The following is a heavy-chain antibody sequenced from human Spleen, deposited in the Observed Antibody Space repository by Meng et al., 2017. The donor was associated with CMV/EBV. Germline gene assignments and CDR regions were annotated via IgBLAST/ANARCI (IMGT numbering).Heavy chain of an antibody. Sequence: SGFTFSSFDMSWVRQAPGKGLEWVSGISGSGVATYYADSVRGRFTISRDNSKNTLFLQLNSLTVEDTALYYCAKGGPVAPDPRYFQHWGQGTLVTVS. V-gene: IGHV3-23*01. CDR3: AKGGPVAPDPRYFQH. D-gene: IGHD1-14*01. J-gene: IGHJ1*01. CDR2: ISGSGVAT. CDR1: GFTFSSFD.